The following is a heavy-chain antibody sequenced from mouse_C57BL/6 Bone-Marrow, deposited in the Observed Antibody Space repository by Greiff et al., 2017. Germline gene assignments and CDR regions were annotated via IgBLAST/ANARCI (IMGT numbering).Heavy chain of an antibody. Sequence: EVKLTESGGGLVKPGGSLKLSCAASGFTFSDYGMHWVRQAPEKGLEWVAYISSGSSTIYYADTVKGRFTISRDNAKNTLFLQMTRLRSEDTAMYYCARPEITTVVGGYAMDYWGQGTSVTVSS. J-gene: IGHJ4*01. D-gene: IGHD1-1*01. CDR3: ARPEITTVVGGYAMDY. V-gene: IGHV5-17*01. CDR2: ISSGSSTI. CDR1: GFTFSDYG.